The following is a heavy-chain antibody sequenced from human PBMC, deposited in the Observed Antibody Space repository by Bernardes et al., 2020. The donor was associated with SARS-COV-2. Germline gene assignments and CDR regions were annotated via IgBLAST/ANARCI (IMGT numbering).Heavy chain of an antibody. D-gene: IGHD2-15*01. CDR2: ISNSGSVI. CDR3: ARGWRENSHDS. CDR1: SFAFITYS. J-gene: IGHJ4*02. V-gene: IGHV3-48*01. Sequence: SIRLSSSASSFAFITYSISWFRPPPGKGLEWFSFISNSGSVIYYADSVKGRFTISRDTAKNSLYLQLNRLRVEDTAVYYCARGWRENSHDSWGQGTLVTVSS.